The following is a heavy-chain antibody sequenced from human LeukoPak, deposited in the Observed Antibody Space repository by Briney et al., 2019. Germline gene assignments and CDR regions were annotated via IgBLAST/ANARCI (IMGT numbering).Heavy chain of an antibody. Sequence: GGSLRLSCAASGFTFDDYGMSWVRQAPGKGLEWVSGINWYGGGTGYADSLKGRFTISRDNAKNSLYLQMNSLRAEDTALYYCARTYSSGWDDYYYYYMDVWGKGTTVTVSS. D-gene: IGHD6-19*01. CDR1: GFTFDDYG. V-gene: IGHV3-20*04. J-gene: IGHJ6*03. CDR3: ARTYSSGWDDYYYYYMDV. CDR2: INWYGGGT.